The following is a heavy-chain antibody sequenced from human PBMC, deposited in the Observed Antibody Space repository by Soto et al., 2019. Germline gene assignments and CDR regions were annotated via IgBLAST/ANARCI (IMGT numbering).Heavy chain of an antibody. CDR2: IRATGGQT. D-gene: IGHD2-21*01. CDR1: GFTFRNFV. J-gene: IGHJ4*02. V-gene: IGHV3-23*01. CDR3: AQDRGWGVVSPSHDY. Sequence: ESVGAMVQPGGSLRLSCAASGFTFRNFVMSWVRQAPGKGLEWVSAIRATGGQTFYADSVKGRFTISRDNSKNMLYLQINSLRDEDTALYFCAQDRGWGVVSPSHDYWGQGTLVTVSS.